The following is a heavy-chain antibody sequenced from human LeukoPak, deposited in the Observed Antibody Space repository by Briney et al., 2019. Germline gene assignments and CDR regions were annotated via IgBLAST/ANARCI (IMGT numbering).Heavy chain of an antibody. J-gene: IGHJ4*02. Sequence: SETMSLTSTVSGGSISSGDYYWSWIRQPPGKGLEWIGYIYYSGSTYYNPSLKRRVTRSVDTSKNQFSLKLSSVTAADTAVYYCAREPSDCSSTSCYLNYFDYWGQGTLVTVSS. D-gene: IGHD2-2*01. CDR3: AREPSDCSSTSCYLNYFDY. CDR2: IYYSGST. V-gene: IGHV4-30-4*08. CDR1: GGSISSGDYY.